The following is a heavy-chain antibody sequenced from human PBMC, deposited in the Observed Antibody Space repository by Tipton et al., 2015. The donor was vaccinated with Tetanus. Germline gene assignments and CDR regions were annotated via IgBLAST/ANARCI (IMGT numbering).Heavy chain of an antibody. Sequence: LRLSCAVYGGSFSGYYWSWIRQPPGKGLEWIGEINHSGSTNYNPSLKSRVTISVDTSKNQFSLKLSSVTAADTAVYYCARIRGHDAFDIWGQGTMVTVSS. V-gene: IGHV4-34*01. CDR3: ARIRGHDAFDI. CDR1: GGSFSGYY. CDR2: INHSGST. J-gene: IGHJ3*02.